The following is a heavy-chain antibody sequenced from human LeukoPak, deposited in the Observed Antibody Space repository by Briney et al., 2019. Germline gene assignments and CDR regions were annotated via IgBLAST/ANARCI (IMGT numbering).Heavy chain of an antibody. Sequence: GASVKVSCKASGYTFTGYYMHWVRQAPGQGLEWMGWINPNSGGTNYAQKFQGRVTMTRDTSISTEYMGLSRGRSVDTAVYYCARERAVVVPAAQNYYDYGMDVWGQGTTVTVSS. CDR3: ARERAVVVPAAQNYYDYGMDV. D-gene: IGHD2-2*01. CDR2: INPNSGGT. J-gene: IGHJ6*02. V-gene: IGHV1-2*02. CDR1: GYTFTGYY.